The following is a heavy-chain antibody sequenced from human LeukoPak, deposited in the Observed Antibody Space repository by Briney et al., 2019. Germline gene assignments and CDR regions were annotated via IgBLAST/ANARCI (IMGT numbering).Heavy chain of an antibody. CDR3: ARVTGYIIEDYFDY. D-gene: IGHD6-13*01. Sequence: SETLSLTCTVSGGSLSSYYWSWLRQPPGKGLEWIGYIYYSGSTNYNPSLKSRVTISVDTSKNQFSLKLSSVTAADTAVYYCARVTGYIIEDYFDYWGQGTLVTVSS. CDR1: GGSLSSYY. J-gene: IGHJ4*02. V-gene: IGHV4-59*01. CDR2: IYYSGST.